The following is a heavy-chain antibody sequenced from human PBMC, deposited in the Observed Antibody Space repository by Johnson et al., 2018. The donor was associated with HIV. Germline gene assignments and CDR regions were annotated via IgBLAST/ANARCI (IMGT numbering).Heavy chain of an antibody. CDR2: ISWNSCSI. D-gene: IGHD3-22*01. Sequence: VQLVESGGVVVQPGGSLRLSCAASGFTFDDYAMHWVRQAPGKGLEWVSGISWNSCSIDYADSVKGRFTISRDNAKNSLYLQMNSLRDEDTALYYCAKGWNYYWSAFHIWGQGTMVTVSS. J-gene: IGHJ3*02. V-gene: IGHV3-9*01. CDR1: GFTFDDYA. CDR3: AKGWNYYWSAFHI.